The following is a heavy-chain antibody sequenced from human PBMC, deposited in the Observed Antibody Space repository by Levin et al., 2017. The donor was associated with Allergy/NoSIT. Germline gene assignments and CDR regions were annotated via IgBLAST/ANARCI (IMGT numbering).Heavy chain of an antibody. V-gene: IGHV3-23*01. J-gene: IGHJ4*02. D-gene: IGHD6-19*01. Sequence: GESLKISCAGSGFTFRNYAMSWVRQAPGKGLEWVSTISGSGGSTYYADSVKGRFTISRDNSKNTLYLQMNSLRAEDTAVYYCAKDPKPNIAVPGTVSDYFDYWGQGTLVTVSS. CDR2: ISGSGGST. CDR1: GFTFRNYA. CDR3: AKDPKPNIAVPGTVSDYFDY.